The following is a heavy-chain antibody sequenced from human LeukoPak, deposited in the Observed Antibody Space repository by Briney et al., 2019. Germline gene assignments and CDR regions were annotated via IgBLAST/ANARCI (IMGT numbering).Heavy chain of an antibody. D-gene: IGHD3-22*01. CDR1: GFTFSSYG. CDR3: ARASVTYSYDSSGPYDY. CDR2: IRYDGSNK. Sequence: GGSLRLSCAASGFTFSSYGMHWVRQAPGKGLEWVAFIRYDGSNKYYADSVKGRFAISRDSSKNMLYLQMNSLRVEDTAVYYCARASVTYSYDSSGPYDYWGQGTLVTVSS. J-gene: IGHJ4*02. V-gene: IGHV3-30*02.